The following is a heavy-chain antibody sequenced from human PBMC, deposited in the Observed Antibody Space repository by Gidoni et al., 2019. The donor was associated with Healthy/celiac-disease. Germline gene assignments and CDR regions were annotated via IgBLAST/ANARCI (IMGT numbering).Heavy chain of an antibody. CDR2: IYYSGST. D-gene: IGHD3-10*01. CDR3: AREVRRITMVQGVDDAFDI. V-gene: IGHV4-61*01. CDR1: GGSVSSGSYY. Sequence: QVQLQESGPGLVQPSETLSLPCTVSGGSVSSGSYYWSWIRQPPGKGLEWIGYIYYSGSTNYNPSLKSRVTISVDTSKNQFSLKLSSVTAADTAVYYCAREVRRITMVQGVDDAFDIWGQGTMVTVSS. J-gene: IGHJ3*02.